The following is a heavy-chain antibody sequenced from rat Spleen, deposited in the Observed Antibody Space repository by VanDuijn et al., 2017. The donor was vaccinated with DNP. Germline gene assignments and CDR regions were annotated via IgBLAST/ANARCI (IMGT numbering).Heavy chain of an antibody. J-gene: IGHJ2*01. CDR2: ISYDGRNT. D-gene: IGHD1-11*01. Sequence: EVQLVESGGGLVQPGRSLKLSCAASGFTFSDYNMAWVRQAPKKGLEWVASISYDGRNTYYGDSVKGRFTISRDNAKSSLYLQMNSLRSEDTATYYCARGGRSYFDYWGQGVMVTVSS. V-gene: IGHV5-7*01. CDR3: ARGGRSYFDY. CDR1: GFTFSDYN.